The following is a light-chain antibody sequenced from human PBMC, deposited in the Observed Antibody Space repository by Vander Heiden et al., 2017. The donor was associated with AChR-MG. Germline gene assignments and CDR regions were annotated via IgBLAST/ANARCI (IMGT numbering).Light chain of an antibody. CDR2: DAC. CDR1: QSVSSY. Sequence: VLTPSPATLSLSPGERATLACRASQSVSSYLAWYQQKPGQAPRLLIYDACNRATGIPARFSGSGSGTDFTLTISSLEPEDFAVYYCQQRSNWPPITFGQGTRLEIK. CDR3: QQRSNWPPIT. V-gene: IGKV3-11*01. J-gene: IGKJ5*01.